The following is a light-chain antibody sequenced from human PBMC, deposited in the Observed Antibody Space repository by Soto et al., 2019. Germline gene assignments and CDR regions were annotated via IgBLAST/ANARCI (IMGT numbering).Light chain of an antibody. V-gene: IGKV1-5*03. CDR1: QSINDW. Sequence: DIQMTQCPSTLSASVGDRVTITCRASQSINDWLAWYQQKPGKAPNLLIYKASSLQSGVPSRFSGSGSGTEFTLTISSLQPDDFATFYCQQYFGYPWTFGQGTKVEFK. CDR2: KAS. CDR3: QQYFGYPWT. J-gene: IGKJ1*01.